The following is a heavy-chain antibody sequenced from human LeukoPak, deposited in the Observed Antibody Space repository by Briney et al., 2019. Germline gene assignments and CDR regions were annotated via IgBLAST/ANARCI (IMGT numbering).Heavy chain of an antibody. Sequence: TSETLSLTCAVYGGSFSGYYWSWIRQPPGKGLEWIGEINHSGSTNHNPSLKSRVTISVDTSKNQFSLKLSSVTAADMAVYYCARWNYDFWSGYYRNWFDPWGQGTLATVSS. CDR1: GGSFSGYY. CDR3: ARWNYDFWSGYYRNWFDP. CDR2: INHSGST. V-gene: IGHV4-34*01. D-gene: IGHD3-3*01. J-gene: IGHJ5*02.